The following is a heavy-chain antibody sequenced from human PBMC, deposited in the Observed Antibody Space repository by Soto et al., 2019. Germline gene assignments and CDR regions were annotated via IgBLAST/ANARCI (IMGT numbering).Heavy chain of an antibody. V-gene: IGHV1-8*01. J-gene: IGHJ6*02. D-gene: IGHD3-16*01. CDR3: ATQPXRRITFGGIDYYYGMDV. CDR2: VNPNNGDT. Sequence: ASVEVSCKASGYAFSSYDINWVRQATGQGLEWMGWVNPNNGDTGNAQRFQGRVTMTRNTSISTVYMELSSLRSEDTAVYYCATQPXRRITFGGIDYYYGMDVWGQGTTVTVSS. CDR1: GYAFSSYD.